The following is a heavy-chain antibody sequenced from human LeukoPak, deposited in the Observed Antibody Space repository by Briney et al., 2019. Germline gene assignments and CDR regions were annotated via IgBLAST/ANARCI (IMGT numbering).Heavy chain of an antibody. D-gene: IGHD5-18*01. CDR3: ARDDSFQFDY. Sequence: ASVKVSCKASGYTFTAYYMHWVRQAPGQGLEWLGWINPNTGGTNYAPKFQGRVTMTRDTSISTAYMELSRLRFDDTAVYYCARDDSFQFDYWGQGTLVTVPS. J-gene: IGHJ4*02. V-gene: IGHV1-2*02. CDR2: INPNTGGT. CDR1: GYTFTAYY.